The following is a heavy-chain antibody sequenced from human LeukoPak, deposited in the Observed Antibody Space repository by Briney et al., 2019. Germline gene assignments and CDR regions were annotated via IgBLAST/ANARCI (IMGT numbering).Heavy chain of an antibody. V-gene: IGHV4-59*08. CDR1: GGSISSYY. CDR2: IYYSGST. CDR3: ARHPFPKYDFWSGYSTAYYFDY. Sequence: SETLSLTCTVSGGSISSYYWSWIRQHPGKGLEWIGYIYYSGSTNYNPSLKSRVTISVDTSKNQFSLKLGSVTAADTAVYYCARHPFPKYDFWSGYSTAYYFDYWGQGTLVTVSS. D-gene: IGHD3-3*01. J-gene: IGHJ4*02.